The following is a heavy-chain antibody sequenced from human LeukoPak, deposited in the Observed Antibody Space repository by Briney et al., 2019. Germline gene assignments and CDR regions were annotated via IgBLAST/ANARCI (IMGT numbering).Heavy chain of an antibody. CDR2: FDPEDGET. CDR1: AYTLTESS. D-gene: IGHD3-10*01. CDR3: ATIYGLWFGEGDAFDI. J-gene: IGHJ3*02. Sequence: ASVKVSCKVSAYTLTESSMHWVRQAPGKGLEWMGGFDPEDGETIYAQKFQGRVTMTEDTSTDTAYMELSSLRSEDTAVYYCATIYGLWFGEGDAFDIWGQGTMVTVSS. V-gene: IGHV1-24*01.